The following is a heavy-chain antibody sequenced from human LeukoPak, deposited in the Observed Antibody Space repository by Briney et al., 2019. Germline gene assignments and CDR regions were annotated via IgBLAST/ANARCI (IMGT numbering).Heavy chain of an antibody. CDR1: GGSISSYY. CDR2: IYYSGST. Sequence: SQTLSLTCTVSGGSISSYYWSWIRQPPGKGLEWIGYIYYSGSTNYNPSLKSRVTISVDMSKNQFSLKLSSVTAADTAVYYCAKDLGNYDILTAWGYWGQGTLVTVSS. J-gene: IGHJ4*02. D-gene: IGHD3-9*01. CDR3: AKDLGNYDILTAWGY. V-gene: IGHV4-59*12.